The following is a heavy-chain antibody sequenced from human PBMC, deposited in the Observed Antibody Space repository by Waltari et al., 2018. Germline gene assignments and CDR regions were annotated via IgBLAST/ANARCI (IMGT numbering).Heavy chain of an antibody. Sequence: EVQLVESGGGSVQPGGSLRLSCAASGMRLSSYWRNWVRQAPGKGLEWVANIKQDGSEKNYVDSVEGRFSISRDNAQNSLYLQMNSLRAEDTAIYYCVTGLTTVTAKDYFDHWGQGALVTVSS. V-gene: IGHV3-7*01. CDR3: VTGLTTVTAKDYFDH. CDR2: IKQDGSEK. J-gene: IGHJ4*02. D-gene: IGHD4-17*01. CDR1: GMRLSSYW.